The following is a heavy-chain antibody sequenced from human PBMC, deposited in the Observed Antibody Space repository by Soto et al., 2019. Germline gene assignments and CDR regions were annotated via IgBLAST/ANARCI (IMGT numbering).Heavy chain of an antibody. V-gene: IGHV4-39*01. D-gene: IGHD3-10*01. Sequence: QLQLQESGPGLVKPSETLSLTCTVSGGSMSSNYHWGWIRQPPGKGLEWIGNIYYSGRSYYNPSLKSRLTISVDTSKNQFSLYVSSVTAADTAVYYCARYDSGRFGYGFDYWGQGTQVTVSS. CDR3: ARYDSGRFGYGFDY. CDR1: GGSMSSNYH. J-gene: IGHJ4*02. CDR2: IYYSGRS.